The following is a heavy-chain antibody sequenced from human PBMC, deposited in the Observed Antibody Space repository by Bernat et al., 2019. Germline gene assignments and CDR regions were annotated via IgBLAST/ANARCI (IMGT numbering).Heavy chain of an antibody. CDR2: MYLRGNT. V-gene: IGHV4-38-2*02. D-gene: IGHD3-22*01. CDR3: AREDYDSSGYYASAYFQH. CDR1: GYSIRSGYY. J-gene: IGHJ1*01. Sequence: QVQLQESGPGLVKPSETLALTCDVPGYSIRSGYYWAGIRQPRGKGLEWIGTMYLRGNTYYNPSLKSRVTMSDDTSKNQFSLKLSGVTAADTAVYYCAREDYDSSGYYASAYFQHWGQGTLVAVSS.